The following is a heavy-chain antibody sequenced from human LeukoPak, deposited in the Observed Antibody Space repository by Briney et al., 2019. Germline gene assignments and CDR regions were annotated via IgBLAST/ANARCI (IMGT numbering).Heavy chain of an antibody. Sequence: PSETLSLACAVSGSSITGSSDFYWGWIRQPPGKGLEWIGSMSRSGSTYYNPSREGRVTISVDTSKNGFSLRLKSVTAADTAVYYCARVNMVVSRPEGFFDVRGRGTQVTVSS. CDR3: ARVNMVVSRPEGFFDV. J-gene: IGHJ2*01. D-gene: IGHD2-15*01. CDR2: MSRSGST. CDR1: GSSITGSSDFY. V-gene: IGHV4-38-2*01.